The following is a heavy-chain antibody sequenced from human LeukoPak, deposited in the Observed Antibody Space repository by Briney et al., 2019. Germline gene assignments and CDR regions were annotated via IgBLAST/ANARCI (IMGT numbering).Heavy chain of an antibody. Sequence: GGSLRLSCAASGFTFSSYWMSWVRQAPGKGLEWVANIKQDGSEKYYVDSVKGRFTISRDNAKNSLYLQMNSLRAEDTAVYYCARDIVVVPAAIRDYYFDYWGQGTLVTVSS. CDR1: GFTFSSYW. V-gene: IGHV3-7*01. J-gene: IGHJ4*02. D-gene: IGHD2-2*01. CDR2: IKQDGSEK. CDR3: ARDIVVVPAAIRDYYFDY.